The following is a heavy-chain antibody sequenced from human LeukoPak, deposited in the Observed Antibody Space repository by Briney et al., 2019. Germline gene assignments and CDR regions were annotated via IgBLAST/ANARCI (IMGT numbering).Heavy chain of an antibody. V-gene: IGHV1-18*01. J-gene: IGHJ5*02. CDR2: ISAYNGDT. D-gene: IGHD5-18*01. CDR1: GSTFTSYG. Sequence: GASVKVSCKASGSTFTSYGISWVRQAPGQGLEWMGWISAYNGDTGYAQKFQGRLTMTTDTSTSTAYMELRSLRSDDTAMYYCARDRTAMSVKRDFDPWGQGTLVTVSS. CDR3: ARDRTAMSVKRDFDP.